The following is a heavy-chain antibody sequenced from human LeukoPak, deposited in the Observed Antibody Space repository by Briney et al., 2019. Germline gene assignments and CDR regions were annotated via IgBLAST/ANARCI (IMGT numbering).Heavy chain of an antibody. J-gene: IGHJ4*02. D-gene: IGHD3-22*01. CDR1: GFTVSSNY. CDR2: IYSGGST. Sequence: PGGSLRLSCAASGFTVSSNYMSWVRQAPGKGLEWVSVIYSGGSTYYADSVKGRFTISRDNSKNTLYLQMNSLRAEDTVVYYCARVDYDSSGYYLDYWGQGTLVTVSS. V-gene: IGHV3-53*01. CDR3: ARVDYDSSGYYLDY.